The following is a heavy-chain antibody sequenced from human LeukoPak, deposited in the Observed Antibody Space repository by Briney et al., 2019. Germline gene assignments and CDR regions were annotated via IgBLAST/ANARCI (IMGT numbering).Heavy chain of an antibody. CDR2: ISGSGGST. V-gene: IGHV3-23*01. J-gene: IGHJ4*02. CDR3: AKVKDSSGYPSWYFDY. CDR1: GFTFSSYA. Sequence: RAGPCLSPSRPPSGFTFSSYAIGSVRLAPGKGLEWDSSISGSGGSTYYADSVKGRFTSSRDNSKNTLYLQMNSLRAEDTAVYYCAKVKDSSGYPSWYFDYWGQGTLVTVSS. D-gene: IGHD6-19*01.